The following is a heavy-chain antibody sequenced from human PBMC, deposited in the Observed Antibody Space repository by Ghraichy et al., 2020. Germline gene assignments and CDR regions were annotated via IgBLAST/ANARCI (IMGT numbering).Heavy chain of an antibody. Sequence: GGSLRLSCAASGFTFLSYAMSWFRQAPGKGLEWVSAISGSGGSTYYADSVKGRFTISRDNSKNTLYLQMNSLRAEDTAVYYCAKGFVGVTTCGDIDYWGQGTLVTVSS. CDR2: ISGSGGST. V-gene: IGHV3-23*01. CDR1: GFTFLSYA. J-gene: IGHJ4*02. D-gene: IGHD4-17*01. CDR3: AKGFVGVTTCGDIDY.